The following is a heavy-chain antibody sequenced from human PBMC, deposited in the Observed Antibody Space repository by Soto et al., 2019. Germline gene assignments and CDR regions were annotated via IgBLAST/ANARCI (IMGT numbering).Heavy chain of an antibody. V-gene: IGHV3-23*01. Sequence: EVQLLESGGGLVQPGGSLRLSCTAPGFIFSSYAMSWVRQAPGKGLEWVSEISGSGDTTYYADSVKGRFIISRDNLKNTLYLHMNSLRAEDTAVYFCATSPPFDYWGQGTLVTVSS. J-gene: IGHJ4*02. CDR2: ISGSGDTT. CDR1: GFIFSSYA. CDR3: ATSPPFDY.